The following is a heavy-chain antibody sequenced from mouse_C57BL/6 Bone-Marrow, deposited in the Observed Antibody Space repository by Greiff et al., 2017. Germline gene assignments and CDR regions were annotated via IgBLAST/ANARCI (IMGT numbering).Heavy chain of an antibody. Sequence: QVQLQQPGAELVMPGASVKLSCKASGYTFTSYWMHWVKQRPGQGLEWIGEIDPSDSYTNYNQKFKGKSTLTVDKSSSTAYMQLSSLTSEDSAVYYCARKYYTWFAYWGQGTLVTVSA. CDR3: ARKYYTWFAY. CDR1: GYTFTSYW. V-gene: IGHV1-69*01. J-gene: IGHJ3*01. D-gene: IGHD2-12*01. CDR2: IDPSDSYT.